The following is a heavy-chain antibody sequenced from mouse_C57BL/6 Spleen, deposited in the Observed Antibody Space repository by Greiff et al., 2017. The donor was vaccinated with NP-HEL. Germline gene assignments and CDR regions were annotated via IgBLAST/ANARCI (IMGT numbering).Heavy chain of an antibody. D-gene: IGHD2-3*01. CDR3: AGHYDGYAYAMDY. J-gene: IGHJ4*01. CDR1: GFNFSSYG. Sequence: EVQRVESGGDLVKPGGSLKLSCAASGFNFSSYGMSWVRQTPDKRLEWVATISSGGSYTYYPASVKGRFTISRDNAKNTLYLHMSSLKSEDTAMYYCAGHYDGYAYAMDYWGQGTSVTVSS. V-gene: IGHV5-6*01. CDR2: ISSGGSYT.